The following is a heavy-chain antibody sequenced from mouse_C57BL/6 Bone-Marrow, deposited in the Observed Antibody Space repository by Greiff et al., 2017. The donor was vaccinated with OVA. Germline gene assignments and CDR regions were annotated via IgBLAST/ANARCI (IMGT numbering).Heavy chain of an antibody. CDR3: AFYYGSSYRYFDV. CDR1: GYSFTDYN. Sequence: VQLKQSGPELVKPGASVKISCKASGYSFTDYNMNWVKQSNGKSLEWIGVINPNYGTTSYNQKFKGKATLTVDQSSSTSYMQLNSLTSEDSAVYYCAFYYGSSYRYFDVWGTGTTVTVSS. D-gene: IGHD1-1*01. CDR2: INPNYGTT. V-gene: IGHV1-39*01. J-gene: IGHJ1*03.